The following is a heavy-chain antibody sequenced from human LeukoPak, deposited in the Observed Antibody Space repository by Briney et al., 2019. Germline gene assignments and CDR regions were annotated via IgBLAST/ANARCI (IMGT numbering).Heavy chain of an antibody. Sequence: SETLSLTCSVSGDSISTSSYYWSWIRQPPGKGLEWIGTIYYSGSTYYNPSLTSRVTISVDTSKNQFSLKLSSVTAADTAVYYCARGRRGYVPPYYYDSSGYYYFDYWGQGTLVTVSS. CDR2: IYYSGST. V-gene: IGHV4-39*01. J-gene: IGHJ4*02. D-gene: IGHD3-22*01. CDR1: GDSISTSSYY. CDR3: ARGRRGYVPPYYYDSSGYYYFDY.